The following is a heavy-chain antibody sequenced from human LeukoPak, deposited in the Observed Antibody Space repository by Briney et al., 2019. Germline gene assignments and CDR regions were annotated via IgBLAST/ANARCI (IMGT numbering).Heavy chain of an antibody. V-gene: IGHV3-23*01. CDR3: ANSRSSSSYHY. CDR2: ISAGGGTT. J-gene: IGHJ4*02. D-gene: IGHD6-6*01. CDR1: EFTFSSYA. Sequence: GGSLRLSCAAFEFTFSSYAMNWVRQAPGKGLEWVSHISAGGGTTYYADSVKGRFIISRDNSKNTLYLQMNSLRAEDTAVYYCANSRSSSSYHYWGQGTLVTVSS.